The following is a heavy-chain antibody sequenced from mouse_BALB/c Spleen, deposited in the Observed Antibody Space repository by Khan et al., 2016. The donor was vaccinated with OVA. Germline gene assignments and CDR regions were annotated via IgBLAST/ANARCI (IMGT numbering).Heavy chain of an antibody. J-gene: IGHJ4*01. V-gene: IGHV3-2*02. CDR3: ARKNYYGYAMDY. CDR1: GYSITSGYA. D-gene: IGHD1-1*01. CDR2: ISYSGST. Sequence: EVELVESGPGLVKPSQSLSLTCTVTGYSITSGYAWNWIRQFPGNNLEWMGYISYSGSTSYNPSLRSRISITRDTSKNQFFLQLNSVTTEDTATYYCARKNYYGYAMDYWGQGTSVTVSS.